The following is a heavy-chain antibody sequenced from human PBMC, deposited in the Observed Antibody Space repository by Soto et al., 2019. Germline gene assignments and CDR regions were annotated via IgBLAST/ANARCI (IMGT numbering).Heavy chain of an antibody. D-gene: IGHD2-15*01. CDR1: GDSISSDGSS. Sequence: SETLSLTCTVSGDSISSDGSSWSWIRHHPGKGLEWIGNISYTGTPYYNPSLRSRVTISFDPSKNQFSLRLNSVTAADTAVYYCARDNSQNYGTPAASSWFHPWGQGTPVTVS. CDR2: ISYTGTP. J-gene: IGHJ5*02. V-gene: IGHV4-31*03. CDR3: ARDNSQNYGTPAASSWFHP.